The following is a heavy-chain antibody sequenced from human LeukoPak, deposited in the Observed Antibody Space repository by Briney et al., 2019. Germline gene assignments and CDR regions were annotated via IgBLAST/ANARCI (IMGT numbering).Heavy chain of an antibody. D-gene: IGHD2-15*01. J-gene: IGHJ4*02. CDR2: IYYSGST. Sequence: SETLSLTCTVSGGSISSYYWSWIRQPPGKGLEWIGYIYYSGSTNYNPSLKSRVTISVDTSKNQFSLKLNSVTAADTAVYYCATTLGYCGGGSCHNWGQGTLVTVSS. CDR1: GGSISSYY. V-gene: IGHV4-59*12. CDR3: ATTLGYCGGGSCHN.